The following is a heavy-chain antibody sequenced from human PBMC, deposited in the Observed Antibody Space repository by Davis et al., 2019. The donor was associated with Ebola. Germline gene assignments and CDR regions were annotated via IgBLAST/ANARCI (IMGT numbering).Heavy chain of an antibody. V-gene: IGHV3-21*06. J-gene: IGHJ3*01. CDR3: ARVDASSAFDV. CDR2: ISISSNYI. Sequence: PGGSLRLSCAASGFTFSSNSMNWVRQAPGKGLEWVSFISISSNYIYYADSVKGRFTVSRDNAKNSLSLQMNSLRADDTAMYYCARVDASSAFDVWGQGTMVTVSS. CDR1: GFTFSSNS.